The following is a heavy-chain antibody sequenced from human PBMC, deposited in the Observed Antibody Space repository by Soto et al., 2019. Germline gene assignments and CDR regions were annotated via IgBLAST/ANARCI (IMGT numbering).Heavy chain of an antibody. CDR3: VSAYDSGGDIGY. CDR2: IHYRGST. V-gene: IGHV4-30-4*01. Sequence: QVQLHESGPGLVRPSQTLSLTCNVSGGSISPAYYYWSWIRQPPGKGLEWIGYIHYRGSTYYNPSLESRVAISMDTSKIQFSLNRTSVTAADTAVYFCVSAYDSGGDIGYWVQGNGVTVSS. J-gene: IGHJ4*02. D-gene: IGHD3-22*01. CDR1: GGSISPAYYY.